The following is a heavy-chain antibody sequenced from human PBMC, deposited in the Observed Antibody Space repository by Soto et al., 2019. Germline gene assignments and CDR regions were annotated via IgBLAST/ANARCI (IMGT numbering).Heavy chain of an antibody. D-gene: IGHD6-19*01. V-gene: IGHV4-38-2*01. CDR1: GYSISTIYY. CDR2: ISHGGST. CDR3: ARVRTVAGPHKRFDY. J-gene: IGHJ4*02. Sequence: SETLSLTCGVSGYSISTIYYWGWIRQPPGKGLEWIGSISHGGSTYYTPSLKSRVTISRDTSNNQFSLKLTSVTAADTAVYYCARVRTVAGPHKRFDYWGQGTLVTVSS.